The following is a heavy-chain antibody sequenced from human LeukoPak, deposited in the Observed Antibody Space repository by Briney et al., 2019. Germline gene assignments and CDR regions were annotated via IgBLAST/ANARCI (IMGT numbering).Heavy chain of an antibody. CDR3: ARSRAGFNYYYYYMDV. V-gene: IGHV3-11*01. CDR2: ISGSDSPI. J-gene: IGHJ6*03. D-gene: IGHD3-3*01. CDR1: GFTFSDYY. Sequence: GGSLRLSCAASGFTFSDYYMSWIRQAPGKGLEWVSYISGSDSPIYYADSVKGRFTISRDNSKNTLYLQMNSLRAEDTAVYYCARSRAGFNYYYYYMDVWGKGTTVTVSS.